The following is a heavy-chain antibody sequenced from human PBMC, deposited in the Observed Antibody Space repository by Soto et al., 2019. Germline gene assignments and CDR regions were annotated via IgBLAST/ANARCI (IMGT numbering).Heavy chain of an antibody. V-gene: IGHV1-18*01. CDR3: ARGGGGGSSSWYKDFDY. J-gene: IGHJ4*02. CDR1: GYTFTSYG. Sequence: ASVKVSCKASGYTFTSYGISWVRQAPGQGLEWMGWISAYNGNTNYAQKLQGRVTMTTDTSTSTAYMELRSLRSDDTAVYYCARGGGGGSSSWYKDFDYWGQGTLVTVSS. CDR2: ISAYNGNT. D-gene: IGHD6-13*01.